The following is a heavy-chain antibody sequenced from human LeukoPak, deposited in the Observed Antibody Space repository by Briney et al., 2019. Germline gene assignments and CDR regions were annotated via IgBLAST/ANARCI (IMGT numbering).Heavy chain of an antibody. D-gene: IGHD2-2*01. CDR3: ARGGTRPDYYFDY. Sequence: PSETLSLTCTVSGGSISGSSYYWGWIRQPPGKGLEWIGSIYYSGSTYYNPSLKSRVTISVDTSKNQFSLKLSSVTAADTAVYYCARGGTRPDYYFDYWGQGTLLTVSS. CDR2: IYYSGST. V-gene: IGHV4-39*07. J-gene: IGHJ4*02. CDR1: GGSISGSSYY.